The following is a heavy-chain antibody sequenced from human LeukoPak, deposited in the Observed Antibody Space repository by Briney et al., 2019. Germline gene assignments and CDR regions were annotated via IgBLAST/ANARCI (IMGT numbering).Heavy chain of an antibody. Sequence: SETLSLTCTVTGGAINNDDYYWSWMRQPPGRGREWIGIISYSGSTRYSPSLSSRVSISVDTSKNQFSLRLTSVTAADTALYYCARLKVAMVRGVPYFDYWGQGALVTVSS. D-gene: IGHD3-10*01. J-gene: IGHJ4*02. V-gene: IGHV4-39*01. CDR1: GGAINNDDYY. CDR3: ARLKVAMVRGVPYFDY. CDR2: ISYSGST.